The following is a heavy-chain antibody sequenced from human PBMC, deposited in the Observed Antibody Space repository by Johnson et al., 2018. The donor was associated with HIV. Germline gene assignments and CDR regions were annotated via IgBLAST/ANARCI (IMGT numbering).Heavy chain of an antibody. CDR3: ARGVANYYDSSGYYGAFDI. D-gene: IGHD3-22*01. CDR1: GFTVSSNY. J-gene: IGHJ3*02. Sequence: MQLVESGGGLVQPGGSLRLSCAASGFTVSSNYMSWVRQAPGKGLEWVSVIYSGGSTYYADSVKGRFTISRDNSKNTLYLQMNSLRAEDTAVYYCARGVANYYDSSGYYGAFDIWGQGTMVTVSS. CDR2: IYSGGST. V-gene: IGHV3-66*01.